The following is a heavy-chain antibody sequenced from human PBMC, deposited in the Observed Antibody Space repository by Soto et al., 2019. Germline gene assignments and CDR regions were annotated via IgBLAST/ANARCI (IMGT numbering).Heavy chain of an antibody. J-gene: IGHJ6*02. CDR1: GYTFTSYG. V-gene: IGHV1-18*01. Sequence: ASVKVSCKASGYTFTSYGISWVRQAPGQGLEWMGWISAYNGNTNYAQKLQGRVTMTTDTSTSTAYMELRSLRSDDTAVYYCARGPVAGSYLDYYGMDVWGQGTTVTVSS. CDR2: ISAYNGNT. D-gene: IGHD3-10*01. CDR3: ARGPVAGSYLDYYGMDV.